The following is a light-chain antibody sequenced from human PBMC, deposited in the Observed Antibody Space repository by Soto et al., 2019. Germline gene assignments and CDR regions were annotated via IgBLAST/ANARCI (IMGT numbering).Light chain of an antibody. CDR1: RSISNW. CDR2: DAS. J-gene: IGKJ4*01. CDR3: QQYGSFSPIT. Sequence: DIQMTQSPSTLSASVGDRVTITCRASRSISNWLAWYQQRPGIAPKLLIFDASILQSGDPSRFSGSGSGTEFTLSISRLQTDDFATYYCQQYGSFSPITFGGGTKVEI. V-gene: IGKV1-5*01.